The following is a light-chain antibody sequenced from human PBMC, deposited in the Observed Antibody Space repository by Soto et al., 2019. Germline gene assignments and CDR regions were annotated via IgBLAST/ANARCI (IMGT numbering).Light chain of an antibody. Sequence: DIQMTQSPSTLSASVGDRVTITCRAGRSVSSWLAWYHQKPGKAPKLLSYKASTLESGVPSRFSGSGSGTEFTITISSLQPDDFATYYCQQYGNYWTFGQGTTVEI. V-gene: IGKV1-5*03. CDR3: QQYGNYWT. CDR1: RSVSSW. J-gene: IGKJ1*01. CDR2: KAS.